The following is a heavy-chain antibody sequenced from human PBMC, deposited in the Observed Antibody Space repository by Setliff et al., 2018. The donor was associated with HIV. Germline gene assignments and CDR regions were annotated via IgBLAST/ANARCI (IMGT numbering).Heavy chain of an antibody. CDR3: ARDLRDLSDYGDAYYYYMDV. CDR1: GGPIRSGDYY. CDR2: TYISGNS. J-gene: IGHJ6*03. Sequence: SETLSLTCSVSGGPIRSGDYYWTWIRQPAGKGLEWIGHTYISGNSNYNPSLKSRVTISIDTSKNQFSLKLSSVTAADTAVYYCARDLRDLSDYGDAYYYYMDVWGKGTKVTVSS. D-gene: IGHD4-17*01. V-gene: IGHV4-61*09.